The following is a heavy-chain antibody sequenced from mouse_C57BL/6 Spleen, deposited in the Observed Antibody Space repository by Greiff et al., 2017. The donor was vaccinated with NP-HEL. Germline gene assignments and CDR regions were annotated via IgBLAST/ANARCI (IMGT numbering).Heavy chain of an antibody. V-gene: IGHV1-52*01. CDR1: GYTFTSYW. J-gene: IGHJ2*01. Sequence: VQLQQPGAELVRPGSSVKLSCKASGYTFTSYWMHWVKQRPIQGLEWIVNIDPSDSETHYNQKFKDKATLTVDKSSSTAYMQLSSLTSEDSAVYYCARGGYYGSSLYFDYWGQGTTLTVSS. CDR2: IDPSDSET. D-gene: IGHD1-1*01. CDR3: ARGGYYGSSLYFDY.